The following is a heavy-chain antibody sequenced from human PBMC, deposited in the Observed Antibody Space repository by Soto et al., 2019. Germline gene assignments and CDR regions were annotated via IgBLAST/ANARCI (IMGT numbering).Heavy chain of an antibody. CDR3: ARDRGSVAPAAIFDY. CDR1: GGTFSSYT. D-gene: IGHD2-2*01. V-gene: IGHV1-69*08. Sequence: QVQLVQSGAEVKKPGSSVKVSCKASGGTFSSYTMGWVRQAPGQGLEWMGRIIPILGIANYAQKFQSRVTITADKSTSTAYMELSSLRSEDTAVYYCARDRGSVAPAAIFDYWGQGTLVTVSS. CDR2: IIPILGIA. J-gene: IGHJ4*02.